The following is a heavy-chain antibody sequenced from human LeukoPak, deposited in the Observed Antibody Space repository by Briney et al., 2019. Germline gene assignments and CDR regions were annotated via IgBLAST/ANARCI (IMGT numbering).Heavy chain of an antibody. CDR1: GFTFSSYS. D-gene: IGHD3-3*01. CDR3: AAEDYDFWSGYYSPGWYFDY. Sequence: GSLRLPCAASGFTFSSYSMNWVRQAPGKGLEWVSYISSSSSTIYYADSVKGRFTISRDNAKNSLYLQMNSLRAEDTAVYYCAAEDYDFWSGYYSPGWYFDYWGQGTLVTVSS. J-gene: IGHJ4*02. V-gene: IGHV3-48*01. CDR2: ISSSSSTI.